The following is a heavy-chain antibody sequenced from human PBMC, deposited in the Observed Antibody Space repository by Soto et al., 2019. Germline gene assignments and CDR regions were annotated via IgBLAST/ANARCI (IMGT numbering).Heavy chain of an antibody. Sequence: GGSLRLSCAVSGFTFSSYSMSWVRQAPGKGLEWVSGFSTGGDGGTAYYIDSVKGRFTISRDNSKNTLFLQMNSLRAGDTAIYYCAKKVNSGPGSQYFDFWGQGTLVTVSS. CDR1: GFTFSSYS. CDR2: FSTGGDGGTA. CDR3: AKKVNSGPGSQYFDF. J-gene: IGHJ4*02. D-gene: IGHD3-10*01. V-gene: IGHV3-23*01.